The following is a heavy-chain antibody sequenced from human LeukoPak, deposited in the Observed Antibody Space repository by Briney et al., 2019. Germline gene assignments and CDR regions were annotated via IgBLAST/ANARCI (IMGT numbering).Heavy chain of an antibody. J-gene: IGHJ6*02. CDR2: IYSGGST. V-gene: IGHV3-66*01. CDR1: GFTVSSNY. Sequence: GGSLRLSCAASGFTVSSNYMSWVRQAPGKGLEWVSVIYSGGSTYYADSEKGRFTISRDNSKNTLYLQMNSLRAEDTAVYYCARARGSYYYYGMDVWGQGTTVTVSS. CDR3: ARARGSYYYYGMDV. D-gene: IGHD3-16*01.